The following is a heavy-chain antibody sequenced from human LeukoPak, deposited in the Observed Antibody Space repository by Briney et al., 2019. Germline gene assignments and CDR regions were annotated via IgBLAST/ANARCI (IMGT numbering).Heavy chain of an antibody. CDR1: GFTFSSYG. CDR2: ISFDGNNK. V-gene: IGHV3-30*18. J-gene: IGHJ6*02. CDR3: AKGDGYYYYGMDV. Sequence: AGGSLRLSCAASGFTFSSYGMHWVRQAPGQGLEWVAVISFDGNNKYFADSVRGRFIISRDNSKNTLYLQMNSLRVEDTAVYYCAKGDGYYYYGMDVWGQGTTVTVSS.